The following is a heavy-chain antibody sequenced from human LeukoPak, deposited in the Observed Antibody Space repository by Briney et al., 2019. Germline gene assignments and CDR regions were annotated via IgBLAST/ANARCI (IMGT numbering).Heavy chain of an antibody. Sequence: SETLSLTCAVYGGSFSGYYWSWIRQPPGKGLEWIGEINHSGSTNYNPSLKSRVTISVDTSKNQFSLKLSSVTAADTAVYYCARPQSGNSFDYWGQGTLATVSS. CDR2: INHSGST. V-gene: IGHV4-34*01. CDR3: ARPQSGNSFDY. D-gene: IGHD4-23*01. J-gene: IGHJ4*02. CDR1: GGSFSGYY.